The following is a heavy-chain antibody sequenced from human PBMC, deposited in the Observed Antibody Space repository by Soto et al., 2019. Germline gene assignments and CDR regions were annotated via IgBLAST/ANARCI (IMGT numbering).Heavy chain of an antibody. Sequence: ASVKVSCKASGYTFTSHGISWVRQAPGQGLEWMGWISAYNGNTNYAQKLQGRVTMTTDTSTSTAYMELRSLRSDDTAVYYCARAGGGFLEWLLTRYYYYYGMDVWGQGTTVTVSS. CDR2: ISAYNGNT. J-gene: IGHJ6*02. V-gene: IGHV1-18*04. CDR3: ARAGGGFLEWLLTRYYYYYGMDV. D-gene: IGHD3-3*01. CDR1: GYTFTSHG.